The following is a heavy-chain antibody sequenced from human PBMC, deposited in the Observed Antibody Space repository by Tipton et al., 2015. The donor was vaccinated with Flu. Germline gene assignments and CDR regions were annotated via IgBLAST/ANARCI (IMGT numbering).Heavy chain of an antibody. D-gene: IGHD2-15*01. Sequence: QLVQSGGGLVKPGGSLRLSCAASGFTFTNYWMHWVRQDPGKGLMWVARVNGDGSSTRHADSVKGRFTISRDNGKNTLYLQMNRRRGEDTAVYYGVREGIQCSGGRCSLTAFDSWGQGPRVTVSS. CDR1: GFTFTNYW. V-gene: IGHV3-74*01. CDR2: VNGDGSST. CDR3: VREGIQCSGGRCSLTAFDS. J-gene: IGHJ4*02.